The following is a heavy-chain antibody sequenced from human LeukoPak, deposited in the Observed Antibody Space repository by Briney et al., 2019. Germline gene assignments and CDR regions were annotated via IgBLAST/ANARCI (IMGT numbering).Heavy chain of an antibody. J-gene: IGHJ5*02. CDR2: ISATDGST. D-gene: IGHD2-2*01. V-gene: IGHV3-23*01. CDR1: GFTFASHA. Sequence: SGGSLRLSCAASGFTFASHAMTWVRQPPGKGLEWVSSISATDGSTYYADSVRGRFTISRDNSKNTLFLQMNSLGAEDTALYYCVACASASCYGDRFDPWGQGTLVTVSS. CDR3: VACASASCYGDRFDP.